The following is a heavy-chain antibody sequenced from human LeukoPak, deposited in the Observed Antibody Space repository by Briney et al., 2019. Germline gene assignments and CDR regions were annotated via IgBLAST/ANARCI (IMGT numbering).Heavy chain of an antibody. D-gene: IGHD3-10*01. J-gene: IGHJ4*02. CDR3: ARYYGSGSYYGVYDY. V-gene: IGHV1-18*04. Sequence: ASVKVSCKASGYTCTSYGISWVRQAPGQGLEWMGWISAYNGNTNYAQKLQGRVTMTTDTSTSTAYMELRSLRSDDTAVYYCARYYGSGSYYGVYDYWGQGTLVTVSS. CDR2: ISAYNGNT. CDR1: GYTCTSYG.